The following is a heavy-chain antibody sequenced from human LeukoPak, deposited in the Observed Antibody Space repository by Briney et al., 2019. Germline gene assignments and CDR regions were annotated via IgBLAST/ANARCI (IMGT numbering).Heavy chain of an antibody. CDR2: INSDGSST. CDR1: GFTFSSYW. J-gene: IGHJ4*02. V-gene: IGHV3-74*01. CDR3: AKEGYGDYNRYFDY. Sequence: GGSLRLSCAASGFTFSSYWMHWVRHAPGKGLVWVSRINSDGSSTSYADSVKGRFTISRDNSKNTLYLEMNSLRADDRAVYYCAKEGYGDYNRYFDYWGQGTLVTVSS. D-gene: IGHD4-17*01.